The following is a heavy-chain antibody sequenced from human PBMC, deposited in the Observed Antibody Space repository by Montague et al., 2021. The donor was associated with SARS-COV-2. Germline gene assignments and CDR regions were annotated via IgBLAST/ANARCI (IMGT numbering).Heavy chain of an antibody. CDR1: GGSISGHY. J-gene: IGHJ2*01. CDR3: AREFRIELWQTNWYFGL. CDR2: FDHSGDT. Sequence: SETLSLTCSVSGGSISGHYWSWIRQPPGKGLEWIGNFDHSGDTKYNPSLKSRATISVGTSKNHFALRLSSVTAADTAMYYCAREFRIELWQTNWYFGLWGRGTLVTVSS. V-gene: IGHV4-59*11. D-gene: IGHD3-16*01.